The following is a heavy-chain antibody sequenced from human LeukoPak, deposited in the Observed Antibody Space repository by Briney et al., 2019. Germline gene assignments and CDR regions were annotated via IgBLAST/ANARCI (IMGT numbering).Heavy chain of an antibody. D-gene: IGHD1-26*01. CDR3: ARGRVGATTHYYYGMDV. Sequence: PGRSLRLSCAASGFTVSSYGMHWVRQAPGKGLEWVAVIWYDGSNKYYADSVKGRFTISRDNSKNTLYLQMNSLRAEDTAVYYCARGRVGATTHYYYGMDVWGQETTVTVSS. CDR1: GFTVSSYG. V-gene: IGHV3-33*01. CDR2: IWYDGSNK. J-gene: IGHJ6*02.